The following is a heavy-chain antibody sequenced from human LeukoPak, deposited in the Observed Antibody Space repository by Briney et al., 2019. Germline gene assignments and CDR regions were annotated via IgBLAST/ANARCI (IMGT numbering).Heavy chain of an antibody. CDR3: ARGPGSGSFDY. V-gene: IGHV4-34*01. J-gene: IGHJ4*02. CDR2: INHSGST. D-gene: IGHD3-10*01. CDR1: GGSFSGYY. Sequence: PSETLSLTCAVYGGSFSGYYWSWIRQPPGKALEWIGEINHSGSTNYNPSLKSRVTLSVDTSKNQFSLKLSSVTAADTAVYYCARGPGSGSFDYWGQGTLVTVSS.